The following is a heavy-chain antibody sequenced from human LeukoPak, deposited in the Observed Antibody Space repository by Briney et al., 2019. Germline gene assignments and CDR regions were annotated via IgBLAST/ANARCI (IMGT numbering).Heavy chain of an antibody. CDR3: ARGWDYNNWFDP. CDR2: IYYSGST. D-gene: IGHD3-16*01. J-gene: IGHJ5*02. Sequence: SETLSLTCTVSGGSINNYYWSRIRQPPGKGLEWIGYIYYSGSTNYNPSLKSRVTISVDTSKKQFSLKLSSVTAADTAVYYCARGWDYNNWFDPWGQGTLVTVSS. CDR1: GGSINNYY. V-gene: IGHV4-59*01.